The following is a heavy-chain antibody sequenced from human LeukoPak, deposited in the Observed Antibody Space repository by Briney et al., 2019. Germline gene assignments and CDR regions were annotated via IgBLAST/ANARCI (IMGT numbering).Heavy chain of an antibody. J-gene: IGHJ4*02. D-gene: IGHD1-26*01. CDR3: ARGKQRWELLH. CDR2: IIPIFGTA. Sequence: GASVKVSCKASGGTFSSYAISWVRQAPGQGLEWMGGIIPIFGTANYAQKFQGRVTITADGSTSTAYMELSSLRSEDTAVYYCARGKQRWELLHWGQGTLVTVSS. V-gene: IGHV1-69*13. CDR1: GGTFSSYA.